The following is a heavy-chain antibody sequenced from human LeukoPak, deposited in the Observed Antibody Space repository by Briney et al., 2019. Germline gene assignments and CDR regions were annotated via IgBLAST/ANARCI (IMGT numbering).Heavy chain of an antibody. CDR3: ARGSYYDSSGPGDY. Sequence: PGGSLRLSCAASGFTFSSYGMHWVRQAPGKGLEWVAVISYDGSNKYYADSVKGRFTISRDNSKNTLYLQMNSLRAEDTAVYYCARGSYYDSSGPGDYWGQGTLVTVSS. CDR2: ISYDGSNK. J-gene: IGHJ4*02. CDR1: GFTFSSYG. V-gene: IGHV3-30*03. D-gene: IGHD3-22*01.